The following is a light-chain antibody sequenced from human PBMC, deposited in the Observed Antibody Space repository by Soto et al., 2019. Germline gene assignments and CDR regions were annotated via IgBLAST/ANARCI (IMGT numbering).Light chain of an antibody. CDR3: QQYGSSPEI. CDR1: QSVSSSY. J-gene: IGKJ3*01. Sequence: EIVLTQSPGTLSLSPGERATLSCRASQSVSSSYLAWYQQKPGQAPRLLIYGASSRATGIPDRFSGSGSGTDFSLTISRLEPEDVAVYYCQQYGSSPEIFGPGTKVDIK. CDR2: GAS. V-gene: IGKV3-20*01.